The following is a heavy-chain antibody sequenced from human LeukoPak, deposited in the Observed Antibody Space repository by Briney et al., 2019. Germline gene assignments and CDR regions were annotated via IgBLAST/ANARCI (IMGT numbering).Heavy chain of an antibody. CDR3: ARRWIAAAARGWFDP. D-gene: IGHD6-13*01. J-gene: IGHJ5*02. CDR1: GGSISNSLYH. Sequence: PSETLSLTCPVPGGSISNSLYHWGWVRQPPGEGLEWIGSIYYSGSTYYNPSLKSRVTISVDTSKNQFSLKLSSVTAADTAVYYCARRWIAAAARGWFDPWGQGTLVTVSS. CDR2: IYYSGST. V-gene: IGHV4-39*01.